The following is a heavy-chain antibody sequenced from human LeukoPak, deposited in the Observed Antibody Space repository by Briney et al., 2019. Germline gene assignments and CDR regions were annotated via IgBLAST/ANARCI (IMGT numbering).Heavy chain of an antibody. Sequence: GGSLRLSCAASGFTFSSSAMSWVRQAPGKGLEWVSSISGSGSGGSTYYADSVKGRFTISRDNSKNTLYLQMNSLRAEDTAVYYCAKVGLGGTTVTTGDDYWGQGTLVTVSS. CDR3: AKVGLGGTTVTTGDDY. D-gene: IGHD4-17*01. CDR2: ISGSGSGGST. J-gene: IGHJ4*02. CDR1: GFTFSSSA. V-gene: IGHV3-23*01.